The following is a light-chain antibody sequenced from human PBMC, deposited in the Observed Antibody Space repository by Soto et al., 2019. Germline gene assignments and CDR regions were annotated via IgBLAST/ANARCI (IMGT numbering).Light chain of an antibody. Sequence: DIQMTQSPSSLSESVGDRVTITCRASQTISRHLNWYQQKPGKAPKLLIYAASSLQSGVPSRFSGSGSGTDFTLTISSLQPEDSATYYCQQTYSSLRTFGQGTKVEIK. CDR1: QTISRH. V-gene: IGKV1-39*01. CDR2: AAS. J-gene: IGKJ1*01. CDR3: QQTYSSLRT.